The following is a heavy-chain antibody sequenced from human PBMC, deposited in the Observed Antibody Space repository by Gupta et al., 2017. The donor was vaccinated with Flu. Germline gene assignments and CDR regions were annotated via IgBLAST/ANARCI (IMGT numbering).Heavy chain of an antibody. J-gene: IGHJ4*02. CDR2: ISSNGGST. V-gene: IGHV3-64D*06. CDR1: GFTFSSYA. Sequence: EVQLVESGGGLVQPGGSLRLPCSASGFTFSSYAMHWVRPAPGKGLEYVSAISSNGGSTYYADSVKGRFTISRDNSKNTLYLQMSSLRAEDTAVYYCVKDGARRVPRGFDYWGQGTLVTVSS. CDR3: VKDGARRVPRGFDY. D-gene: IGHD3-10*01.